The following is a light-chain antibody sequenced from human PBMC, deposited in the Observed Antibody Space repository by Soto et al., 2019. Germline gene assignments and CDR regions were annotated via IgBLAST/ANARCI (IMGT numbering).Light chain of an antibody. CDR1: SSDVGGYNY. CDR3: SSYTSSSTPYV. V-gene: IGLV2-14*01. CDR2: DVS. Sequence: QSALTQPASVSGSXGQSXXISCTGTSSDVGGYNYVSWYQQHPGKAPKLMIYDVSNRPSGVSNRFSGSKSGNTASLTISGLQAEDEADYYCSSYTSSSTPYVFGTGTKVTVL. J-gene: IGLJ1*01.